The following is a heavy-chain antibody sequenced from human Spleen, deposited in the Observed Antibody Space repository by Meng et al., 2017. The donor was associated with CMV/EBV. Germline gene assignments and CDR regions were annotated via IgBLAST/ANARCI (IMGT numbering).Heavy chain of an antibody. CDR2: IKSETDGGTT. CDR1: GFTFSSYS. CDR3: TRDRSLYFFDY. D-gene: IGHD3-16*02. V-gene: IGHV3-15*01. J-gene: IGHJ4*02. Sequence: AAYGFTFSSYSMNWVRQAPGKGLEWVGRIKSETDGGTTDYAAPVKGRFTISRHDSKNTLYLQMNSLRTEDTAVYYCTRDRSLYFFDYWGQGTLVTVSS.